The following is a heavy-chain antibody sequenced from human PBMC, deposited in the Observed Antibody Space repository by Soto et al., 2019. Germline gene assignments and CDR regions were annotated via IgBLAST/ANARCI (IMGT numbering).Heavy chain of an antibody. CDR2: ISGSGGST. CDR3: AKENGYSSTWFEFDY. CDR1: GFTFSSYA. D-gene: IGHD6-13*01. J-gene: IGHJ4*02. V-gene: IGHV3-23*01. Sequence: GGSLRLSCAASGFTFSSYAMSWVRQAPGKGLEWVSAISGSGGSTDYADSVKGRFTISRDNSENTLYLQMNSLRAEDTAVYYCAKENGYSSTWFEFDYWGQGTLVTVSS.